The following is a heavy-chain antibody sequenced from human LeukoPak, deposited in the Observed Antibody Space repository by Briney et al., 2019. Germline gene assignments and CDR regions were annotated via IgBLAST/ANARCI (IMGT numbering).Heavy chain of an antibody. CDR3: AKSGIVATGGVDY. Sequence: PGGSLRLSCAASGFTVSSNYMSWVRQAPGKGLEWVSVIYSGGSTYYADSVKGRFTISRDNSKNTLYLQMNSLRAEDTAVYYCAKSGIVATGGVDYWGQGTLVTVSS. CDR2: IYSGGST. J-gene: IGHJ4*02. D-gene: IGHD5-12*01. CDR1: GFTVSSNY. V-gene: IGHV3-53*01.